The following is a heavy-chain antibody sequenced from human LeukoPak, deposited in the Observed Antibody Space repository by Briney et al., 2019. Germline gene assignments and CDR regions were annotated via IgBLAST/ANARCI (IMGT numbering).Heavy chain of an antibody. CDR3: ARETHYAFDI. CDR1: GGSISSYY. CDR2: IYYSGST. Sequence: PSETLSLTCTVSGGSISSYYWSWIRQPPGKGLEWIGYIYYSGSTNYNPSLKSRVTISVDTSKNRFSLKLSSVTAADTAVYYCARETHYAFDIWGQGTMVTVSS. D-gene: IGHD1-26*01. V-gene: IGHV4-59*12. J-gene: IGHJ3*02.